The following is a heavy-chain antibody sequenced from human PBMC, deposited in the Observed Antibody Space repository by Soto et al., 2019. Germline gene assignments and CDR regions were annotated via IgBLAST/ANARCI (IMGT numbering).Heavy chain of an antibody. Sequence: EVQLVESGGGLVQTGGSLRLSCAASGFTFTNYWMHWVRQAPGMGLVWVSRINTDESSTEYADSVKGRFTISRDNAKNTLYLQMTSLGADDTAVYYCTRVGYGSGKDFYYWGQGTLVTVSS. D-gene: IGHD3-10*01. V-gene: IGHV3-74*03. J-gene: IGHJ4*02. CDR1: GFTFTNYW. CDR3: TRVGYGSGKDFYY. CDR2: INTDESST.